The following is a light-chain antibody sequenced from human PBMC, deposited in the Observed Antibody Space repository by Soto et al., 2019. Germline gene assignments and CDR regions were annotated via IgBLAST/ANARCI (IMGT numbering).Light chain of an antibody. Sequence: ENVLTQSPGSLSLYPGERATLSCRASQSVSSSYLAWYRQGPGQAPRLLIYGASSRATGIPDRFSGSGSGTDFTLTISRLEPEDFAVYYCQQYVRSPWTFGQGTKVDIK. V-gene: IGKV3-20*01. CDR3: QQYVRSPWT. J-gene: IGKJ1*01. CDR1: QSVSSSY. CDR2: GAS.